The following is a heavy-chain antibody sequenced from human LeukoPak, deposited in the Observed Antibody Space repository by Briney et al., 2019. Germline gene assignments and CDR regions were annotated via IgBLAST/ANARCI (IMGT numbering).Heavy chain of an antibody. D-gene: IGHD3-10*01. CDR3: AAEPDSRELVGYGMDV. CDR2: IVVGSGNT. Sequence: SVKVSCKASGFTFTSSAVQWVRQARGQRLEWIGWIVVGSGNTNYAQKFQERVTITRDMSTSTAYMELSSLRSEDTAVYYCAAEPDSRELVGYGMDVWGKGTTVTVSS. V-gene: IGHV1-58*01. CDR1: GFTFTSSA. J-gene: IGHJ6*04.